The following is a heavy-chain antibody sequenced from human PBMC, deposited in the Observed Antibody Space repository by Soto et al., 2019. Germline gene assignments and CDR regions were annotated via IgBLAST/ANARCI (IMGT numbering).Heavy chain of an antibody. CDR2: ISAYNGNT. V-gene: IGHV1-18*01. CDR3: ARVDVVVPAAEPPDAFDI. CDR1: GYTFTSYG. Sequence: ASVKVSCKASGYTFTSYGISWGRQAPGQGLEWMGWISAYNGNTNYAQKLQGRVTMTTDTSTSTSYMELRSLRSDDTAVYYCARVDVVVPAAEPPDAFDIWGQGTMVTVSS. J-gene: IGHJ3*02. D-gene: IGHD2-2*01.